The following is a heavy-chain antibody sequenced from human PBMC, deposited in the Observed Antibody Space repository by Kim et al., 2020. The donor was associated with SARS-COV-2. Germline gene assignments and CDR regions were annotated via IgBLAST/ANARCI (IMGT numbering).Heavy chain of an antibody. D-gene: IGHD6-19*01. Sequence: TNYNPTLKSRVTISVDKSKNHFSLNLNSVTAAETAVYYCSGSSGWYRLDYWGQGTLVTVSS. V-gene: IGHV4-4*02. J-gene: IGHJ4*02. CDR2: T. CDR3: SGSSGWYRLDY.